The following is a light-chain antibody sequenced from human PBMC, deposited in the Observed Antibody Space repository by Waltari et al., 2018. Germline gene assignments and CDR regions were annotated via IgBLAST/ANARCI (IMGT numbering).Light chain of an antibody. CDR2: DVS. Sequence: QSALTQPASVSGSPGQSITISCTGTSSDVGGYNYVSWYQQHPGKAPKLMIYDVSKRPSGVSNRFAASKSCNTASLTISGLQAEDEADYYCCSYAGSSAYVFGTGTKVTVL. V-gene: IGLV2-23*02. CDR1: SSDVGGYNY. CDR3: CSYAGSSAYV. J-gene: IGLJ1*01.